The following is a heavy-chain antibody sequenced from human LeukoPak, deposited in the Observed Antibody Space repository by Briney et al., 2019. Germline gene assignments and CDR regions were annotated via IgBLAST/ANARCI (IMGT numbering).Heavy chain of an antibody. V-gene: IGHV3-33*01. CDR3: ARDGSPYDSSGYWG. D-gene: IGHD3-22*01. CDR2: IWYDGSNK. J-gene: IGHJ4*02. Sequence: GSLRLSCAASGFTFSSYGMHWVRQAPGKGLEWVAVIWYDGSNKYYADSVKGRFTISRDNSKNTLYLQMNSLRAEDTAVYYCARDGSPYDSSGYWGWGQGTLVTVSS. CDR1: GFTFSSYG.